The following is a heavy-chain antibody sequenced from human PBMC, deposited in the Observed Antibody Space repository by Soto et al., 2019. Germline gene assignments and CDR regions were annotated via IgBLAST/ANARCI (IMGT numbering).Heavy chain of an antibody. Sequence: QVQIQQWGAGLLRPSETLSLTCGVSRGSFSAYYWTWIRQPPGKGLEWIAEINHRGDTTYNPSLRSRVTISVDTSRNHFFLRLNSVTVADTAIYYSASNTVTPVDAMDVWGQGTTVTVS. D-gene: IGHD4-17*01. CDR3: ASNTVTPVDAMDV. V-gene: IGHV4-34*02. CDR1: RGSFSAYY. CDR2: INHRGDT. J-gene: IGHJ6*02.